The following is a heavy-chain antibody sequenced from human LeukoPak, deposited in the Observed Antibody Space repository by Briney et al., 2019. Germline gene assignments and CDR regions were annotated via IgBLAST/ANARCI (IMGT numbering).Heavy chain of an antibody. V-gene: IGHV4-39*01. D-gene: IGHD3-16*01. J-gene: IGHJ5*02. CDR1: GGSFSGYY. Sequence: RPSETLSLTCAVYGGSFSGYYWGWIRQPPGKGLEWIGSIYYSGSTYYNPSLKSRVTISVDTSKNQFSLKLSSVTAADTAVYYCARPTFGSNKRHNWFDPWGQGTLVTVSS. CDR2: IYYSGST. CDR3: ARPTFGSNKRHNWFDP.